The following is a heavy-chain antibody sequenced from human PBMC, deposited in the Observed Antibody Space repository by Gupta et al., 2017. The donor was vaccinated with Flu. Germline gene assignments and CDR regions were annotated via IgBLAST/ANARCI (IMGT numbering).Heavy chain of an antibody. Sequence: EVQLVESGGGLVKPGGSMRLSCAVSGFTFSSAIMNWVRQAPGKGLEWVSFISSSRSYIDYADSVKGRFTISRDNAENSLYLQMNSLRAEDTAVYYCARAGDSRSSSDYWGQGTLVTVSS. J-gene: IGHJ4*02. CDR2: ISSSRSYI. CDR3: ARAGDSRSSSDY. V-gene: IGHV3-21*01. D-gene: IGHD6-6*01. CDR1: GFTFSSAI.